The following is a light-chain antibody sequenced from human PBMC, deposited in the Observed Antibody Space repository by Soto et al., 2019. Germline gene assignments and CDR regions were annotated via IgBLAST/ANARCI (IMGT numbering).Light chain of an antibody. V-gene: IGKV3-15*01. CDR2: GAS. J-gene: IGKJ1*01. CDR3: QQYSNWPGT. CDR1: ESVRGY. Sequence: IVMTQSPATLSVSAGEGATLSCRASESVRGYLAWYQQKPGQAPRLLIHGASTRATGIPARFSGSGSGTEFSLTISSLQSEDFAVYYCQQYSNWPGTFGQGTTVEIK.